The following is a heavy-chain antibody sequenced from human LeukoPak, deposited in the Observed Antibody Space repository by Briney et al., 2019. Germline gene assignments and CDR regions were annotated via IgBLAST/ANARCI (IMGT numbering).Heavy chain of an antibody. CDR1: GGSISSYY. V-gene: IGHV4-59*01. J-gene: IGHJ4*02. CDR2: IYYSGST. Sequence: PSETLSLTCTVPGGSISSYYWSWIRQPPGKGLEWIGYIYYSGSTDYNPSLKSRVTISVDTSKNQFSLKLSSVTAADTAVYYCARESSILTGYYDYWGQGTLVTVSS. CDR3: ARESSILTGYYDY. D-gene: IGHD3-9*01.